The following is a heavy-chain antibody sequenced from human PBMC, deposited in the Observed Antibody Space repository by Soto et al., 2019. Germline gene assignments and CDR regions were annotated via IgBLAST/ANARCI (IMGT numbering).Heavy chain of an antibody. V-gene: IGHV4-30-4*01. CDR3: ARAGGDWNDASDI. CDR2: IYYSGST. Sequence: SETLSLTCTVSGGSISSGDYYWSWIRQPPGKGLEWIGYIYYSGSTYYNPSLKSRVTISVDTSKNQFSLKLSSVTAADTAVYYCARAGGDWNDASDIWGQGTMVTVSS. J-gene: IGHJ3*02. D-gene: IGHD1-1*01. CDR1: GGSISSGDYY.